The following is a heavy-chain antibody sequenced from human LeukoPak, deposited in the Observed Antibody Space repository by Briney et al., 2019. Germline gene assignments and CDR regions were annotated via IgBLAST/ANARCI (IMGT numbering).Heavy chain of an antibody. CDR1: GFTFSSYS. D-gene: IGHD4-23*01. CDR2: ISSSSNYI. CDR3: ARDSDPYGGNPEVVFDI. J-gene: IGHJ3*02. V-gene: IGHV3-21*01. Sequence: KAGGSLRLSCAASGFTFSSYSMNWVRRAPGKRVEWVSSISSSSNYIYYADSLKGRFTVSRDDAKNSLYLQMNSLRAEDTAVYYCARDSDPYGGNPEVVFDIWGQGTMVTVSS.